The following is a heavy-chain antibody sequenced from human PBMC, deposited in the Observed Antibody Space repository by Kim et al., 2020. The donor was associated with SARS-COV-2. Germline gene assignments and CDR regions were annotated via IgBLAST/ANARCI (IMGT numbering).Heavy chain of an antibody. D-gene: IGHD3-10*01. CDR1: GFTVSTSF. Sequence: GGSLRLSCAASGFTVSTSFMSWVRQAPGKGLEWVSGIYTDGTTWYADSVKGRFTMSRDCSKNTLYLQMNSLRAEDTAVYYCAGEMNRLGSDNYHNHNCFDPWGQGTLVTVSS. CDR3: AGEMNRLGSDNYHNHNCFDP. V-gene: IGHV3-53*01. CDR2: IYTDGTT. J-gene: IGHJ5*02.